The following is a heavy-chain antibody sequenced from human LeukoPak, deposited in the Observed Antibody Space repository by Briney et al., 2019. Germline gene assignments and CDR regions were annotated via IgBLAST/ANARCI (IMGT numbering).Heavy chain of an antibody. V-gene: IGHV5-51*01. CDR3: ASQGGYCSGGSCYDY. Sequence: GESLKISCKGSGYSFTSYWIGWVRQMPGKGLEWMGIIYPGDSDTRYSPSFQGQVTISADKSISTAYLQWSSLKASDTAMYYCASQGGYCSGGSCYDYWGQGTLVTVSS. J-gene: IGHJ4*02. CDR2: IYPGDSDT. D-gene: IGHD2-15*01. CDR1: GYSFTSYW.